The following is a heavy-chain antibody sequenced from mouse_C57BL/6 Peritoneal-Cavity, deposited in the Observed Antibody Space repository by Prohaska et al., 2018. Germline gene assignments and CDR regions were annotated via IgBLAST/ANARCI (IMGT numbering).Heavy chain of an antibody. D-gene: IGHD1-1*02. CDR1: GFTFCSYA. J-gene: IGHJ2*01. V-gene: IGHV5-4*01. CDR2: ISDGGSYT. CDR3: ARDRLSYFDY. Sequence: EVQLVESGGGLVKPGGSLKLSCAASGFTFCSYALSWVRQTPEKRLEWVATISDGGSYTYYPENVKGRFTISRDNAKNNLYLQMSHLKSEDTAMYYCARDRLSYFDYWGQGTTLTVSS.